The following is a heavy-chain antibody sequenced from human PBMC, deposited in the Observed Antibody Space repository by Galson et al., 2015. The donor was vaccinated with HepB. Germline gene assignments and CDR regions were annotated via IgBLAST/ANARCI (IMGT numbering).Heavy chain of an antibody. V-gene: IGHV2-70*11. Sequence: PALVKPTQTLTLTCTFSGFSLSTSGMCVSWIRQPPGKALEWLARIDWDDDKYYSTSLKTRLTISKDTSKNQVVLTMTNMDPVDTATYYCARSVYYGSGRRFDYWGQGTLVTVSS. CDR3: ARSVYYGSGRRFDY. D-gene: IGHD3-10*01. J-gene: IGHJ4*02. CDR1: GFSLSTSGMC. CDR2: IDWDDDK.